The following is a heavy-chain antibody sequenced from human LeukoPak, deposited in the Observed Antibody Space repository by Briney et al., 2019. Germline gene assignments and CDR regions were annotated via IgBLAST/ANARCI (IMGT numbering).Heavy chain of an antibody. D-gene: IGHD2-2*01. J-gene: IGHJ4*02. V-gene: IGHV1-69*04. CDR3: ARGLTGQLRSLDY. CDR2: IIPILGIA. CDR1: GGTFSSYA. Sequence: SVKVSCKASGGTFSSYAISWVRQAPGQGLEWMGRIIPILGIANYAQKFQGRVTITADKSTSTAYRELSSLRSEDTAVYYCARGLTGQLRSLDYWGQGTLVTVSS.